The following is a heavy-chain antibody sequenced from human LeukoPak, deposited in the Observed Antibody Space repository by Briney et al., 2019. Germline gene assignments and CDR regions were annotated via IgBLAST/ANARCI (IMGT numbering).Heavy chain of an antibody. CDR3: ARLKVVTSSYWYFDL. CDR2: IHPGDSDT. V-gene: IGHV5-51*01. Sequence: GESLKISCKSSGYSFTNYWIGWVRQMPGKGLEWMGVIHPGDSDTTYSPSFQGQVTISVDKSISTAYLQWSSLEASDTAMYYCARLKVVTSSYWYFDLWGRGTLVTVSS. J-gene: IGHJ2*01. D-gene: IGHD4-23*01. CDR1: GYSFTNYW.